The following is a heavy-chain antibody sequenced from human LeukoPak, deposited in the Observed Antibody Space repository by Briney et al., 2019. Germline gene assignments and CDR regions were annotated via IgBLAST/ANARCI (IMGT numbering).Heavy chain of an antibody. CDR1: GGSISSSNW. Sequence: PSETLSLTCVVSGGSISSSNWWSWVRQPPGKGLEWIGEIYHSGSTNYNPSLKSRVTISVDKSKNQFSLKLSSVTAADTAVYYCARARVIDRGTPIVVVTYFDYWGQGTLVTVSS. V-gene: IGHV4-4*02. CDR2: IYHSGST. CDR3: ARARVIDRGTPIVVVTYFDY. D-gene: IGHD3-22*01. J-gene: IGHJ4*02.